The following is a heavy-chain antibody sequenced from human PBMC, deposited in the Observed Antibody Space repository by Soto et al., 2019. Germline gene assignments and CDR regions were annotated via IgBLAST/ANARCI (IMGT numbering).Heavy chain of an antibody. CDR1: GFTFSSYA. V-gene: IGHV3-23*01. D-gene: IGHD2-15*01. Sequence: EVQLLESGGGLVQPGGSLRLSCAASGFTFSSYAMSWVRQAPGKGLEWVSAISGSGGSTYYADSVKGRFTISRDNSKNTLYLQMNSLRAEDTAVYYCAKGRDGVVVVAARNPYYMDVWGKGTTVTVSS. CDR3: AKGRDGVVVVAARNPYYMDV. CDR2: ISGSGGST. J-gene: IGHJ6*03.